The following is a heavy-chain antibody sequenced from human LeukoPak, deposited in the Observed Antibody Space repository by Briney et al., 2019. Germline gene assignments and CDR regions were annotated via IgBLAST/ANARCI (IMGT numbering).Heavy chain of an antibody. CDR1: GGSFSGYY. V-gene: IGHV4-34*01. D-gene: IGHD1-7*01. CDR2: INHSGST. CDR3: ATSGGNYVPNYYYYGMDV. Sequence: SETLSLTCAVYGGSFSGYYWSWIRQPPGKGLEWIGEINHSGSTNYNPSLTSRVTISVDTSKNQFSLKLRCVTAADATAEYCATSGGNYVPNYYYYGMDVWGQGTTVAVSS. J-gene: IGHJ6*02.